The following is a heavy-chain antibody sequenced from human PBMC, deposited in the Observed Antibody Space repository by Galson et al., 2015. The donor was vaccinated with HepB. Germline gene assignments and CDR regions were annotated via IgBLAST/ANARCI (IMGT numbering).Heavy chain of an antibody. J-gene: IGHJ4*02. CDR3: ARDLGDGYYPIDY. CDR2: ISPNSGGT. CDR1: GYTFTGYY. D-gene: IGHD5-24*01. Sequence: SVKVSCKASGYTFTGYYMHWVRQAPGQGLEWMGWISPNSGGTDYAQKFQGRVTMTRDTSISTAYMELSSLRSDDTAVYYCARDLGDGYYPIDYWGQGTLVTVSS. V-gene: IGHV1-2*02.